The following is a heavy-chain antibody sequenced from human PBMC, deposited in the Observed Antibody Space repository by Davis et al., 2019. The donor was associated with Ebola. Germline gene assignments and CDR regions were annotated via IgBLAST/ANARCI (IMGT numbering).Heavy chain of an antibody. CDR2: LSYDGSHT. CDR3: AKESFPNSGPYCTYFDV. J-gene: IGHJ4*02. CDR1: GFSFGTYG. V-gene: IGHV3-30*18. Sequence: PGGSLRLSCTAFGFSFGTYGMHWVRQAPGKGLEWVQNLSYDGSHTSSIDSVKGRFTISRDNSKNTLYLQMNSLRVEDTAVYFCAKESFPNSGPYCTYFDVWGQGTQVTVSS. D-gene: IGHD3-10*01.